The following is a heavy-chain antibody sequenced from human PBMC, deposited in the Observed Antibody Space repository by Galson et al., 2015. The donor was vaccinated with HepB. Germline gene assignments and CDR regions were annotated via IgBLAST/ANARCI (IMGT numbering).Heavy chain of an antibody. Sequence: LRLSCAASGFIFSNYAMTWARQPPGKGLEWIGEINHSGSTNYNPSLKSRVTISVDTSKNQFSLKLSSVTAADTAVYYCARPSVGGNKKGARKNNWFDPWGQGTLVTVSS. D-gene: IGHD1-26*01. CDR2: INHSGST. V-gene: IGHV4-34*01. CDR3: ARPSVGGNKKGARKNNWFDP. J-gene: IGHJ5*02. CDR1: GFIFSNYA.